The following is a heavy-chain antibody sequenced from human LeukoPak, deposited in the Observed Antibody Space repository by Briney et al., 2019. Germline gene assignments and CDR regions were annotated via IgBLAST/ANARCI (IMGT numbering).Heavy chain of an antibody. D-gene: IGHD3-22*01. CDR3: ARGHDSSGYWRGYFQH. J-gene: IGHJ1*01. CDR2: ISSSGSTI. V-gene: IGHV3-11*01. Sequence: GGSLRLSCAASGLTFSDYYMSWIRQAPGKGLEWVSYISSSGSTIYYADSVKGRFTISRDNAKNSLYLQMNSLRAEDTAVYYCARGHDSSGYWRGYFQHWGQGTLVTVSS. CDR1: GLTFSDYY.